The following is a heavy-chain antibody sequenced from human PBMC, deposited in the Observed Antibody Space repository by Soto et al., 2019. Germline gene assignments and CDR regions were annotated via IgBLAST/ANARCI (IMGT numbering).Heavy chain of an antibody. D-gene: IGHD2-15*01. CDR2: INASGNT. V-gene: IGHV4-4*07. CDR1: GGSFSSYY. J-gene: IGHJ6*02. Sequence: SETLSLTCTVSGGSFSSYYWSWIRQPSGKGPEWIGQINASGNTNYNPSLKSRVTISVDTSKNQFSLKLSSVTAADTAVYYCASCSGGSCYSGLYYYYYGMDVWGQGTTVTVS. CDR3: ASCSGGSCYSGLYYYYYGMDV.